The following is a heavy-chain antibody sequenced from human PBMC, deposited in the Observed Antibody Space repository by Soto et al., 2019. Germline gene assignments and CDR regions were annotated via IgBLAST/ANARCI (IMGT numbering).Heavy chain of an antibody. CDR1: GYSFTSYW. CDR2: IYPGDSDT. D-gene: IGHD6-13*01. Sequence: GESLKISCKGSGYSFTSYWIGWVRQMPGKGLEWMGIIYPGDSDTRYSPSFQGQVTISADKSISTAYLQWSSLKASDTAMYYCARQSPSGYSSSWSYYYGMDVWGQGTTVTAP. CDR3: ARQSPSGYSSSWSYYYGMDV. J-gene: IGHJ6*02. V-gene: IGHV5-51*01.